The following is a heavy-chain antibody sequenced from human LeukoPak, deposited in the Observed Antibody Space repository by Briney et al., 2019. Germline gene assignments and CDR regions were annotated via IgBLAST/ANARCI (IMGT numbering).Heavy chain of an antibody. Sequence: ASXKVSCKASGGTFISYAISWVRQAPGQGLEWMGGIIPIFGTANYAQKFQGRVTITADESTSTAYMELSSLRSEDTAVYYCARIGGWYVSGQYWFDPWGQGTLVTVSS. D-gene: IGHD6-19*01. CDR2: IIPIFGTA. J-gene: IGHJ5*02. CDR3: ARIGGWYVSGQYWFDP. CDR1: GGTFISYA. V-gene: IGHV1-69*13.